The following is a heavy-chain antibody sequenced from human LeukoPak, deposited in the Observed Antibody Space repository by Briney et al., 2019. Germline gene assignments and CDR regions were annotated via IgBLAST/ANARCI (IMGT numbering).Heavy chain of an antibody. CDR3: AREGCSSTSCYLWSMGAFDI. V-gene: IGHV3-11*01. D-gene: IGHD2-2*01. CDR2: ISSSGSTI. J-gene: IGHJ3*02. Sequence: GGSLRLSCAASGFTFSDYYMSWIRQAPGKGLEWVSYISSSGSTIYYADSVKSRFTISRDNAKNSLYLQMNSLRAEDTAVYYCAREGCSSTSCYLWSMGAFDIWGQGTMVTVSS. CDR1: GFTFSDYY.